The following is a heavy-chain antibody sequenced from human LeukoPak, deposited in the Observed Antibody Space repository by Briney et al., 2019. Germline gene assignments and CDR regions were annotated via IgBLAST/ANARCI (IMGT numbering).Heavy chain of an antibody. CDR3: ASNAAAGTFDY. D-gene: IGHD6-13*01. J-gene: IGHJ4*02. CDR2: IWYDGSNK. V-gene: IGHV3-33*01. Sequence: PGGSLRLSCAASGFTFSSYGMHWVRQAPGKGLEWVAVIWYDGSNKYHADSVKGRFTISRDNSKNTLYLQMNSLRAEDTAVYYCASNAAAGTFDYWGQGTLVTVSS. CDR1: GFTFSSYG.